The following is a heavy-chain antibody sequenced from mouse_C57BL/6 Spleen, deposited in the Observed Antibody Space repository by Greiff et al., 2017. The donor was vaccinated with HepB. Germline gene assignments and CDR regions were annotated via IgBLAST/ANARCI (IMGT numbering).Heavy chain of an antibody. Sequence: DVHLVESGPGLVKPSQSLSLTCSVTGYSITSGYYWNWIRQFPGNKLEWMGYISYDGSNNYNPSLKNRISITRDTSKNQFFLKLNSVTTEDTATYYCASIRYYYAMDYWGQGTSVTVSS. CDR3: ASIRYYYAMDY. CDR1: GYSITSGYY. J-gene: IGHJ4*01. V-gene: IGHV3-6*01. CDR2: ISYDGSN. D-gene: IGHD1-1*01.